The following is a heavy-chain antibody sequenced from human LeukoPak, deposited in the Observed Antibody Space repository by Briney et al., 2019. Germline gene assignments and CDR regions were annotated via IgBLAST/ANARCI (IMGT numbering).Heavy chain of an antibody. CDR3: ARVNIGTTVTTWYRNAFDI. V-gene: IGHV3-30*03. J-gene: IGHJ3*02. CDR2: ISYDGTNK. Sequence: GGSLRLSCAASGFTLSSYGMHWVRQAPGKGLEWVAVISYDGTNKYYADSVKSRFTISRDNSKNTLYIQMNSLRAEDTAVYYCARVNIGTTVTTWYRNAFDIWGQGTMVTVSS. D-gene: IGHD4-17*01. CDR1: GFTLSSYG.